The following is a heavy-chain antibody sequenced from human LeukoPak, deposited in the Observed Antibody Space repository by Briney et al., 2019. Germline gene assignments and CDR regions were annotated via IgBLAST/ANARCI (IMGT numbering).Heavy chain of an antibody. J-gene: IGHJ4*02. D-gene: IGHD3-3*01. CDR1: GFTFSSYG. CDR3: VRARSGYYQFDY. Sequence: GGSLRLSCAASGFTFSSYGMHWVRQAPGKGLEWVAFIRYDGSNKYYADSVKGRFTISRDNSKNTLYLQMNSLRAEDTAVYYCVRARSGYYQFDYWGQGALVTVSS. V-gene: IGHV3-30*02. CDR2: IRYDGSNK.